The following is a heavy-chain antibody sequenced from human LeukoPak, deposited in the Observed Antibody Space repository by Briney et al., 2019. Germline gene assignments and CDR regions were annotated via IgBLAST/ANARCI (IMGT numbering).Heavy chain of an antibody. D-gene: IGHD6-19*01. CDR2: ISSSGSTI. CDR3: ARDPGSSGWYGWFDP. Sequence: PGGSLRLSCAASGFTFSSYEMNWVRQAPGKGLEWVSYISSSGSTIYYADSVKGRFTIPRDNAKNSLYLQMNSLRAEDTAVCYCARDPGSSGWYGWFDPWGQGTLVTVSS. J-gene: IGHJ5*02. V-gene: IGHV3-48*03. CDR1: GFTFSSYE.